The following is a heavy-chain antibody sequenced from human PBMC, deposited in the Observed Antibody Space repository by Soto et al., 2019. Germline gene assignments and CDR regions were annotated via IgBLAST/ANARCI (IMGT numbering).Heavy chain of an antibody. V-gene: IGHV3-30*03. CDR3: ARPAVAGYYFDY. D-gene: IGHD6-19*01. Sequence: PGGSLRLSCAASGFTFSSYGMHWVRQAPGKGLEWVAVISYDGSNKYYADSVKGRFTISRDNSKNTLYLQMNSLRAEDTAVYYCARPAVAGYYFDYWGQGTLVTVSS. CDR1: GFTFSSYG. CDR2: ISYDGSNK. J-gene: IGHJ4*02.